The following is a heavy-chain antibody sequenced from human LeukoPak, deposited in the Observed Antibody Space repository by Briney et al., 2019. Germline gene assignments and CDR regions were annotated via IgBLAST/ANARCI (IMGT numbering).Heavy chain of an antibody. Sequence: GGSLRLSCAASGFTFSSYAMHWVRQAPGKGLDWVAVISYGGGTTYYADSVKGRFTISRDSSKNTVSLQMNSLRPEDTAVYYCARVKLRGAPDYLDHWGQGTLVTVSS. D-gene: IGHD1-7*01. V-gene: IGHV3-30*04. CDR1: GFTFSSYA. CDR2: ISYGGGTT. J-gene: IGHJ4*02. CDR3: ARVKLRGAPDYLDH.